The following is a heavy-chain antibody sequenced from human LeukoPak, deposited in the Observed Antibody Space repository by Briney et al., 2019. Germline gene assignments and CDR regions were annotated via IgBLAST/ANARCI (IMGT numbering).Heavy chain of an antibody. CDR3: ARDYYGGNSRPYFDY. CDR1: GYTFTSYA. CDR2: INTNTGNP. V-gene: IGHV7-4-1*02. D-gene: IGHD4-23*01. J-gene: IGHJ4*02. Sequence: ASVKVSCTASGYTFTSYAMNWVRQAPGQGLEWMGWINTNTGNPTYAQGFTGRFVFSLDTSVSTAYLQISSLKAEDTAVYYCARDYYGGNSRPYFDYWGQGTLVSISS.